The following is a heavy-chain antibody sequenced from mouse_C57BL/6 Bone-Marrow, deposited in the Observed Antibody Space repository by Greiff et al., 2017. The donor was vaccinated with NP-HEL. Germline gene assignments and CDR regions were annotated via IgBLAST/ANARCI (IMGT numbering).Heavy chain of an antibody. CDR2: ISDGGSYT. CDR1: GFTFSSYA. Sequence: EVKVEESGGGLVKPGGSLKLSCAASGFTFSSYAMSWVRQTPEKRLEWVATISDGGSYTYYPDNVKGRFPISRDNAKNNLYLQMSHLKSEDTAMYYCARVGLLRGGFAYWGQGTLVTVSA. J-gene: IGHJ3*01. D-gene: IGHD1-1*01. V-gene: IGHV5-4*03. CDR3: ARVGLLRGGFAY.